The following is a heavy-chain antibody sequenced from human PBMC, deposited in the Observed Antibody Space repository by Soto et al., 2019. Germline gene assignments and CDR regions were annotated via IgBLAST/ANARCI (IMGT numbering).Heavy chain of an antibody. CDR2: INHSGST. CDR3: ARLYKDVLVSAAMSWFDP. CDR1: GGSFSGYY. D-gene: IGHD2-2*01. J-gene: IGHJ5*02. V-gene: IGHV4-34*01. Sequence: QVQLQQWGAGLLKPSETLSLTCAVYGGSFSGYYWSWIRQPPGKGLECIGEINHSGSTNYNPSLKSRVTISVDTSKNQFSLKLSSVTDADTAVYYCARLYKDVLVSAAMSWFDPWGQGTLVTVSS.